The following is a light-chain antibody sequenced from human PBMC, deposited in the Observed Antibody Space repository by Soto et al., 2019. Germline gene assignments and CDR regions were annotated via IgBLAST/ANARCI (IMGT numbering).Light chain of an antibody. CDR1: SSNIGSNT. V-gene: IGLV1-44*01. CDR2: TDD. J-gene: IGLJ3*02. CDR3: AAWDDSLDAWV. Sequence: QSVLTQPPSASGTPGQRVIISCSGSSSNIGSNTVNWYQQFPGTAPKLLMYTDDQRPSGVPDRFSGSKSGTSASLAISGLQSEDDSHYYCAAWDDSLDAWVFGGGTQLTVL.